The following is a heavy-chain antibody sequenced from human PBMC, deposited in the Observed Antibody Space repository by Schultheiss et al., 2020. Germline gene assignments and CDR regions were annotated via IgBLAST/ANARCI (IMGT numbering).Heavy chain of an antibody. CDR2: VSDDGSEK. J-gene: IGHJ6*02. D-gene: IGHD6-19*01. CDR3: AREKSSGWYWYYYYGMDV. CDR1: GFTFNNYD. Sequence: GSLRLSCAASGFTFNNYDMHWVRQAPGKGLEWVAVVSDDGSEKYYVDSVKGRFTISRDNAKNSLYLQMNSLRAEDTAVYYCAREKSSGWYWYYYYGMDVWGQGPTVNVYS. V-gene: IGHV3-30*03.